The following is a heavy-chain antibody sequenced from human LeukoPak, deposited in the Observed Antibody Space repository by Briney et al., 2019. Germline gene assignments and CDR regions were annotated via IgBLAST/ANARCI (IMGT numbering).Heavy chain of an antibody. V-gene: IGHV3-15*01. Sequence: GGSLRLSCAASGFTFSNAWMSWVRQAPGKGLEWVGRIKSKTDGGTTDYAAPVKGRFTISRDDSKNTLYLQMNSLKTEDTAVYYCTTREGCRWLQHDYWGQGTLVTVSS. J-gene: IGHJ4*02. CDR3: TTREGCRWLQHDY. CDR2: IKSKTDGGTT. D-gene: IGHD5-24*01. CDR1: GFTFSNAW.